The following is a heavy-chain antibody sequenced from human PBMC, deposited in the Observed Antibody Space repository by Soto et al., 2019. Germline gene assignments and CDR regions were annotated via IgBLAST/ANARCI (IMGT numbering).Heavy chain of an antibody. CDR2: MSQGGTA. CDR1: GVSIANFF. J-gene: IGHJ5*02. V-gene: IGHV4-59*08. Sequence: SETLSLTCTVSGVSIANFFWSWIRQPPGKGLEWIGYMSQGGTATYNPSLKGRATISVDTSKNQLSLKLTSVTAADTAMYYCARDRGGITVAANPLGEWFDPWGPGTLVTVSS. CDR3: ARDRGGITVAANPLGEWFDP. D-gene: IGHD6-19*01.